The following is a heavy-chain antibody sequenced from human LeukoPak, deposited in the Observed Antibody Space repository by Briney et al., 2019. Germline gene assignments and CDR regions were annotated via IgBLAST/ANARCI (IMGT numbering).Heavy chain of an antibody. J-gene: IGHJ3*02. Sequence: GESLKIPCQGSGDIFTSYWVGWVRRMPGKGLQWMGIIFPGESDTRYSPPLQGQVTMSADKSISTAYLQWSSLKASDTAMYYCARLGEDIVLMVYAYDAFDSWGQGTMVTVSS. CDR3: ARLGEDIVLMVYAYDAFDS. CDR1: GDIFTSYW. V-gene: IGHV5-51*01. CDR2: IFPGESDT. D-gene: IGHD2-8*01.